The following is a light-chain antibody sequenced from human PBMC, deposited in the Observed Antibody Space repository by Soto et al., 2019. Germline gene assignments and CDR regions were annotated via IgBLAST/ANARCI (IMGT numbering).Light chain of an antibody. CDR2: DAS. V-gene: IGKV3-20*01. Sequence: EIVLTQSPGTLSLSPGERATLSCRASQILSNKYLAWYQQKPGQAPRLLLYDASTRATGIPDRFTGSGSGTDFTLPISRLEPEDFAAYYCHHYGASPRTFGHGTRLEIK. CDR3: HHYGASPRT. J-gene: IGKJ5*01. CDR1: QILSNKY.